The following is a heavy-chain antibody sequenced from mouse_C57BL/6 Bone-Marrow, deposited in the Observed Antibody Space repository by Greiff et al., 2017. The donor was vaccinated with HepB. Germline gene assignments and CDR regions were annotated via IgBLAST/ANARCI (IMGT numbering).Heavy chain of an antibody. Sequence: EVKLVESGGGLVQPGRSLRLSCATSGFTFSDFYMEWVRQAPGKGLEWIAASRNKANDYTTEYSASVKVRFIVSRDTSQSILYLQMNAVGAEDTAVYYCARETGGAMDYWGQGTSVTVSS. CDR1: GFTFSDFY. D-gene: IGHD3-2*01. CDR2: SRNKANDYTT. J-gene: IGHJ4*01. V-gene: IGHV7-1*01. CDR3: ARETGGAMDY.